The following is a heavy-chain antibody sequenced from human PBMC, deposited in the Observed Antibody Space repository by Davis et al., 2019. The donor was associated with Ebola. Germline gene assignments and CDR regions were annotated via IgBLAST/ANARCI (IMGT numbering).Heavy chain of an antibody. CDR3: ARGVHYYDSSGYPLTPEEY. CDR1: GYSINSGYY. J-gene: IGHJ4*02. V-gene: IGHV4-38-2*02. CDR2: IYHSGTT. D-gene: IGHD3-22*01. Sequence: SETLSLTCTVSGYSINSGYYWGWIRQPPGKGLEWIGSIYHSGTTYYNPSLKSRVTISVDTSKNQFSLKLSSVTAADTAVYYCARGVHYYDSSGYPLTPEEYWGQGTLVTVSS.